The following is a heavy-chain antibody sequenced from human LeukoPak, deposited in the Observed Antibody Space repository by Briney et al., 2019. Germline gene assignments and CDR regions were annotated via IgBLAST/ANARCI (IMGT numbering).Heavy chain of an antibody. CDR2: ISGSGGST. V-gene: IGHV3-23*01. Sequence: PGGPLRLPFGVSGFALSSYAMTGVGRAPGKDRGGVASISGSGGSTYYADFVKGRFTIPRDNSKNTLYLQMNSLRAEDTAVYYCAKDKLLWFGDCYFDYWGQGTLVTVSS. D-gene: IGHD3-10*01. CDR1: GFALSSYA. J-gene: IGHJ4*02. CDR3: AKDKLLWFGDCYFDY.